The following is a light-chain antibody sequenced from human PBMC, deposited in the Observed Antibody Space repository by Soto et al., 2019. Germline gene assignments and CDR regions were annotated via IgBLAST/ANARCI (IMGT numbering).Light chain of an antibody. CDR3: RSYAGSNNYVV. Sequence: QSVLTQPPSASGSPGQSVTISCTGPSSDVGGYNYVSWYQQHPGKAPKLMIYEVSKRASGVPDRFSGSKSGNTASLTVCGLQAEDEADYYCRSYAGSNNYVVFGGGTKLTVL. J-gene: IGLJ2*01. V-gene: IGLV2-8*01. CDR2: EVS. CDR1: SSDVGGYNY.